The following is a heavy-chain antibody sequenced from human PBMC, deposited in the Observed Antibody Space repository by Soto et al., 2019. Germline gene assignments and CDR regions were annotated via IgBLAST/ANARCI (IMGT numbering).Heavy chain of an antibody. D-gene: IGHD6-19*01. J-gene: IGHJ4*02. Sequence: PSETLSLTCTVSGGSISSYYWSWIRQPPGKGLEWIGYIYYSGSTNYNPSLKSRVTISVDTSKNQFSLKLSSVTAADPAVYYCAREGSGFDYWGQGTLVTVSS. CDR3: AREGSGFDY. CDR2: IYYSGST. CDR1: GGSISSYY. V-gene: IGHV4-59*01.